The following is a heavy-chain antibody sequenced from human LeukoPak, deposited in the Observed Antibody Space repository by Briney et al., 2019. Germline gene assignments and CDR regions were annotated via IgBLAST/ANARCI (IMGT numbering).Heavy chain of an antibody. D-gene: IGHD2/OR15-2a*01. CDR1: GFTFTDHY. V-gene: IGHV1-2*02. CDR2: IGPHSTFT. Sequence: ASLKVSCKSSGFTFTDHYIHWVRQGPGQGLEWMGYIGPHSTFTSSPQEFQGRVTMTRDASMSTAYMELTRLTSDDTAVYYCVREGEGPLSKDFDYWGQGTLVTVSS. CDR3: VREGEGPLSKDFDY. J-gene: IGHJ4*02.